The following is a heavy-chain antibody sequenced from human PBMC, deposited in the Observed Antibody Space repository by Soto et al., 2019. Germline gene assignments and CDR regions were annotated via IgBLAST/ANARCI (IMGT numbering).Heavy chain of an antibody. Sequence: EVQLVESGGGLVQPEGSLRLSCAASGFTFSDHYMDWVRQAPGKGLEWVGRIKNKANSYTTEYAAPMKGRFIISREDSKSSVFLQMNRLKTDDTAVYYCTRVRLVSSRSSDSWGQGILVTVSS. CDR1: GFTFSDHY. D-gene: IGHD6-19*01. J-gene: IGHJ4*02. CDR2: IKNKANSYTT. V-gene: IGHV3-72*01. CDR3: TRVRLVSSRSSDS.